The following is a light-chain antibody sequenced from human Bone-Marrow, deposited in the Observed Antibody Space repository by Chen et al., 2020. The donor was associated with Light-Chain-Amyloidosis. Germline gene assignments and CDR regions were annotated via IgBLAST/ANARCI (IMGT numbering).Light chain of an antibody. Sequence: ILLTQSPATLSLSPGERATLACRASQNVSTYLAWYQQKPGQAPRLLIYYASSRATGIPFRFSGSGSATDFTLTISSLEPEDFAVYYCQHRTNWPWTFGQGTKVEI. CDR3: QHRTNWPWT. V-gene: IGKV3-11*01. J-gene: IGKJ1*01. CDR2: YAS. CDR1: QNVSTY.